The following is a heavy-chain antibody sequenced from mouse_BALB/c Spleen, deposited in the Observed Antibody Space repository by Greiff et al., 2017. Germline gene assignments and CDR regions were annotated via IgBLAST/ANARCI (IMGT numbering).Heavy chain of an antibody. CDR1: GYTFTSYW. CDR3: ARNDGYYGFDY. D-gene: IGHD2-3*01. V-gene: IGHV1-87*01. Sequence: QVQLKQSGAELARPGASVKLSCKASGYTFTSYWMQWVKQRPGQGLEWIGAIYPGDGDTRYTQKFKGKATLTADKSSSTAYMQLSSLTSEDTAVYYCARNDGYYGFDYWGQGTTLTVSS. J-gene: IGHJ2*01. CDR2: IYPGDGDT.